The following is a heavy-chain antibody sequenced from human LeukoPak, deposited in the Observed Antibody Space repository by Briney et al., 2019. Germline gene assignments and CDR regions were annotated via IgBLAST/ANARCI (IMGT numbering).Heavy chain of an antibody. J-gene: IGHJ4*02. D-gene: IGHD4-11*01. V-gene: IGHV1-46*01. CDR3: ARTTTVNTYDY. CDR1: GYTFTGYY. CDR2: INPSGGST. Sequence: ASVKVSCKASGYTFTGYYMHWVRQAPGQGLEWMGIINPSGGSTSYAQKFQGRVTMTRDTSTSTVYMELSSLRSEDTAVYYCARTTTVNTYDYWGQGTLVTVSS.